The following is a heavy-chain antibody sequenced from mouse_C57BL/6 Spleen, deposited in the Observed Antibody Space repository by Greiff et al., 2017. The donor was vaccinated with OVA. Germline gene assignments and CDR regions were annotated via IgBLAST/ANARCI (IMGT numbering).Heavy chain of an antibody. CDR1: GFSLSTPGMG. J-gene: IGHJ2*01. CDR3: ARGIYYDYDVPFDY. Sequence: QVTLKESGPGILQSSQTLSLTCSFSGFSLSTPGMGVSWIRQPSGKGLEWLAHIYWDDDPRYNPSLKSRLTISKDTSRNQVFLKITSVDTADTATYYCARGIYYDYDVPFDYWGQGTTLTVSS. V-gene: IGHV8-12*01. CDR2: IYWDDDP. D-gene: IGHD2-4*01.